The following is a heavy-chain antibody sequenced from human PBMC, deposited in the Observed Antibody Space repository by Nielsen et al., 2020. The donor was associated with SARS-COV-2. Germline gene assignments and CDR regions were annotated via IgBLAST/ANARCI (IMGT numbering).Heavy chain of an antibody. CDR2: IDAADDT. Sequence: GGSLRLSCEASGFTSNSYDMHWVRRATGKGLEWVSSIDAADDTYYPGSVKGRFTISRENAKNSLYLQMNSLRAGDTAVYYCARGTPYGDFPYWYFDLWGRGTLVTVSS. CDR1: GFTSNSYD. D-gene: IGHD4-17*01. J-gene: IGHJ2*01. V-gene: IGHV3-13*01. CDR3: ARGTPYGDFPYWYFDL.